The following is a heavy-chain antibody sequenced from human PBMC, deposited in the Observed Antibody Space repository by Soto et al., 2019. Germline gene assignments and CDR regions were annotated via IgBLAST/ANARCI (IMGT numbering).Heavy chain of an antibody. CDR2: ISGSGGST. Sequence: GGSLRLSCAASGFTFSSYAMSWVRQAPGKGLEWVSAISGSGGSTYYADSVKGRFTISRDNSKSTLYLQMNSLRAEDTAVYYCAKGLLGNYYYYGMDVWGQGTTVTVSS. CDR1: GFTFSSYA. J-gene: IGHJ6*02. CDR3: AKGLLGNYYYYGMDV. D-gene: IGHD2-15*01. V-gene: IGHV3-23*01.